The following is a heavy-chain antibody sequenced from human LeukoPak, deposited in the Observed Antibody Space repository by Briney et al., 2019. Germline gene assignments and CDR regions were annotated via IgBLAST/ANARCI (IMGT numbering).Heavy chain of an antibody. CDR1: GFTFDDYS. J-gene: IGHJ4*02. CDR2: ISWDGGST. V-gene: IGHV3-43*01. CDR3: AKDGKNYFDY. Sequence: GGSLRLSCAASGFTFDDYSMHWVRQAPGKGLEWVSLISWDGGSTYHADSVKGRFTISRDNSKNSLSLQMNSLRPEDTALYYCAKDGKNYFDYWGQGTLVTVSS.